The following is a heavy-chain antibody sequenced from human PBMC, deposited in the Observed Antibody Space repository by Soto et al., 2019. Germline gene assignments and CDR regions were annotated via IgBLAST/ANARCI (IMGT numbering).Heavy chain of an antibody. D-gene: IGHD6-25*01. Sequence: HVQLQESGPGLVKTSETRSLTCTVSGGSISTYYWSWIRQPPGKGLEWIGYIYYDGSTSYNPSLRSRVTISVDTSKNQFSLILSSVTSAYTAVYYCARDQLSSGLYVWFDPWGQGTLVTVSS. CDR1: GGSISTYY. CDR2: IYYDGST. V-gene: IGHV4-59*01. CDR3: ARDQLSSGLYVWFDP. J-gene: IGHJ5*02.